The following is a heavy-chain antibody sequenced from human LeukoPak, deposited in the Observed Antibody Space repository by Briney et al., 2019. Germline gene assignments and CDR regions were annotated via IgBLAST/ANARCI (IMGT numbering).Heavy chain of an antibody. J-gene: IGHJ4*02. CDR1: GSPVSRGRYY. D-gene: IGHD3-9*01. CDR2: IYYSGST. Sequence: SETLYLPCTVSGSPVSRGRYYWSWIRQPPGKGLEWTGYIYYSGSTNYNPSLKSRVTISVDTSKNQFTLKLSSVTAADTAVYYCARGFDRETYYFDYWGQGTLVTVSS. CDR3: ARGFDRETYYFDY. V-gene: IGHV4-61*01.